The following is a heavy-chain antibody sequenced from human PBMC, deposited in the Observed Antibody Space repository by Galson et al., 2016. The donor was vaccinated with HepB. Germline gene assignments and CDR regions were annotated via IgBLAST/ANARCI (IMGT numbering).Heavy chain of an antibody. J-gene: IGHJ4*02. V-gene: IGHV3-74*01. CDR3: ARDRFNSDYFFDY. Sequence: SLRLSCAASGFTFSSYWMHWVRQAPGEGLVWVSRIGNGGSDTDYADSVKGRFIISRDHAKNTLYLQMNSLRAEDTAVYSCARDRFNSDYFFDYWGQGTLVTVSS. D-gene: IGHD4-11*01. CDR1: GFTFSSYW. CDR2: IGNGGSDT.